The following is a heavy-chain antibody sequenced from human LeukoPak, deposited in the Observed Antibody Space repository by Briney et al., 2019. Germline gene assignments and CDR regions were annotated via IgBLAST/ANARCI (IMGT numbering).Heavy chain of an antibody. CDR2: IIPIFGTA. CDR1: GGTFSSYA. V-gene: IGHV1-69*13. Sequence: SVKVSCKASGGTFSSYAISWVRQAPGQGLEWMGGIIPIFGTASYAQKFQGRVAITADEPTSTAYMELSSLRSEDTAVYYCARGKDYGPSTRFDYWGQGTLVTVSS. CDR3: ARGKDYGPSTRFDY. D-gene: IGHD4/OR15-4a*01. J-gene: IGHJ4*02.